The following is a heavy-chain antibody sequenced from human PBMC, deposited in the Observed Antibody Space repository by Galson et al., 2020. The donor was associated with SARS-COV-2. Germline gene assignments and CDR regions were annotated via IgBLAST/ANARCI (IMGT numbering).Heavy chain of an antibody. Sequence: ETSETLSLTCSVSGGSIQSSSYYWAWIRQFPGKGLEWIGSVYHIGSTFYNPSLNSRVTISIYTSKNQFSLNLRSVTAADTAVYYCARHDYNDDTSTFFDYWGHGTPVTVSS. CDR2: VYHIGST. V-gene: IGHV4-39*01. J-gene: IGHJ4*01. CDR1: GGSIQSSSYY. D-gene: IGHD5-12*01. CDR3: ARHDYNDDTSTFFDY.